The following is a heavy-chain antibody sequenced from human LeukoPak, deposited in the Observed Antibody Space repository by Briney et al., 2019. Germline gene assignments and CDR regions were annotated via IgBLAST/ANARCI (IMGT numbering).Heavy chain of an antibody. CDR3: ATNPGIAVAGTRID. V-gene: IGHV3-23*01. J-gene: IGHJ4*02. D-gene: IGHD6-19*01. CDR1: GFTFSSYA. Sequence: GGSLRLSCAASGFTFSSYAMSWVRQAPGKGLEWVSAISGSGGSTYYADSVKGRFTISRDNSKNTLYLQMNSLRAEDTAVYYCATNPGIAVAGTRIDWGQGTLVIVSS. CDR2: ISGSGGST.